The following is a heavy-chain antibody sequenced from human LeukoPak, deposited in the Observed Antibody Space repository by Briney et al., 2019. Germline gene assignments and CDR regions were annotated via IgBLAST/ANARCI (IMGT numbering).Heavy chain of an antibody. CDR1: GFTFSSYA. Sequence: GSLRLSCAASGFTFSSYAMSWVRQGPGKGLEWVSAISGSGGSKYYADSVKGRFTISRDNSKNTLYLQMNSLRAEDTAVHYCAKDSKGAKYYDILTGLRLFFDYWGQGTLVTVSS. V-gene: IGHV3-23*01. CDR2: ISGSGGSK. D-gene: IGHD3-9*01. CDR3: AKDSKGAKYYDILTGLRLFFDY. J-gene: IGHJ4*02.